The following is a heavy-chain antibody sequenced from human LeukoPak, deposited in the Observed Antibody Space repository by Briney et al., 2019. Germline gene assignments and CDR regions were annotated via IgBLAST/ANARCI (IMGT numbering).Heavy chain of an antibody. Sequence: GGSLRLSCAASGFTFSSYWMSWVRQAPGKGLEWVANIKQDGSEKYYVDSVKGRFTISRDNAKNSLYLQMNSLRAEDTAVNYCASLWSKYYFGYWGQGTLVTVSS. CDR1: GFTFSSYW. D-gene: IGHD3-10*01. V-gene: IGHV3-7*01. CDR2: IKQDGSEK. J-gene: IGHJ4*02. CDR3: ASLWSKYYFGY.